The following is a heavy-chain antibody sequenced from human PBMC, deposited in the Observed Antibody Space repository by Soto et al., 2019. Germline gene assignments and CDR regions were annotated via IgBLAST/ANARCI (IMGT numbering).Heavy chain of an antibody. J-gene: IGHJ6*02. Sequence: ASMKVSCKVSGYTLTELSMHWVRQAPGKGLEWMGGFDPEDGETIYAQKFQGRVTMTEDTSTDTAYMELSSLRSEDTAVYYCATNKAYYDFWSGYAVYGMDLWGQGTTVTVSS. D-gene: IGHD3-3*01. V-gene: IGHV1-24*01. CDR2: FDPEDGET. CDR3: ATNKAYYDFWSGYAVYGMDL. CDR1: GYTLTELS.